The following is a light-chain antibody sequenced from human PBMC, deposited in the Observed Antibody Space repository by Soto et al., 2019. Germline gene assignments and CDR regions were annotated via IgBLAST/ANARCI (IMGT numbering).Light chain of an antibody. CDR2: DAS. V-gene: IGKV3-15*01. CDR3: QQYNNWLT. CDR1: QSVNSK. J-gene: IGKJ4*01. Sequence: EIVMTQSPVTLSVSPGERATLPCRASQSVNSKVAWYQQKPGQAPRLLIYDASTRATGIPARFSGSGSGTEFTLTISSLQSEDFAVYYCQQYNNWLTFGGGTKVDIK.